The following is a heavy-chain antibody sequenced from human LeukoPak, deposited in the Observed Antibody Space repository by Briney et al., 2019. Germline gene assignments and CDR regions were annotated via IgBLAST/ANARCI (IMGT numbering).Heavy chain of an antibody. Sequence: ASVKVSCTVSGYTLTELSMHWVRQAPGKGLEWMGGFDPEDGETIYAQKFQGRFTMTEGTSTDTAYLELSSLRSEDTAVYYCATDRGVLGLVLPYPLPQSGFDPWGQGTLVTVSS. J-gene: IGHJ5*02. CDR2: FDPEDGET. CDR1: GYTLTELS. D-gene: IGHD6-19*01. V-gene: IGHV1-24*01. CDR3: ATDRGVLGLVLPYPLPQSGFDP.